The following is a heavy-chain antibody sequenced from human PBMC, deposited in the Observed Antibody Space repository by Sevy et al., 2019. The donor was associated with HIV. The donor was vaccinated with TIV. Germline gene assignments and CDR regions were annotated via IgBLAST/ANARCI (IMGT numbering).Heavy chain of an antibody. J-gene: IGHJ6*02. Sequence: SETLSLTCTVSGGTISSYYWSWIWQPAGKGLEWIGRIYTSGSTNYNPSLKSRVTMSVDTSKNQFSLKLSSVTAADTAVYYCARESGYDFWSGYYGIYYYGMDVWGQGTTVTVSS. CDR2: IYTSGST. V-gene: IGHV4-4*07. CDR3: ARESGYDFWSGYYGIYYYGMDV. D-gene: IGHD3-3*01. CDR1: GGTISSYY.